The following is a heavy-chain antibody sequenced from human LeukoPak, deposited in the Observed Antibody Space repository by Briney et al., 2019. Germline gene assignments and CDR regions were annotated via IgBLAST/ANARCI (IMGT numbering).Heavy chain of an antibody. CDR3: AKGTSSDTAMVPVDY. D-gene: IGHD5-18*01. V-gene: IGHV3-30*18. J-gene: IGHJ4*02. CDR2: ISYDGSNK. CDR1: GFTFSSYG. Sequence: GGSLRLSCAAPGFTFSSYGMHWVRQAPGKGLEWVAVISYDGSNKYYADSVKGRFTISRDNSKNTLYLQMNSLRAEDTAVYYCAKGTSSDTAMVPVDYRGQGTLVTVSS.